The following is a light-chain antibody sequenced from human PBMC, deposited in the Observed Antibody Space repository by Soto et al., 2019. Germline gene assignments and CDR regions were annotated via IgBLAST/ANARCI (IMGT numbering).Light chain of an antibody. Sequence: DVQMTQSPSTLSASVGDRVTITCRASQTINNWLAWYQQRPGKAPTFLIYKTSTLETGVPSRFSGSGSGTEFTLTISRLQPEDFAIYYCQQYNNYPWTFGQGTKVDIK. CDR3: QQYNNYPWT. V-gene: IGKV1-5*03. CDR1: QTINNW. CDR2: KTS. J-gene: IGKJ1*01.